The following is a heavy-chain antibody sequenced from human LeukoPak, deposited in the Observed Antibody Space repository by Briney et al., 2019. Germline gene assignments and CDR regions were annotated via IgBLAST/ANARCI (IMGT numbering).Heavy chain of an antibody. CDR2: IYYSGST. Sequence: SETLSLTCAVSGGSISSYYWSWIRQPPGKGLEWIGYIYYSGSTNYNPSLKSRVTISVDTSKNQFSLKLSSVTAADTAVYYCARGGGYNWFDPWGQGTRVTVSS. CDR1: GGSISSYY. J-gene: IGHJ5*02. CDR3: ARGGGYNWFDP. V-gene: IGHV4-59*12.